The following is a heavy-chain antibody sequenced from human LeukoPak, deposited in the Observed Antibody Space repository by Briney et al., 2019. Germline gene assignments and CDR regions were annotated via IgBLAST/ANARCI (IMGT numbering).Heavy chain of an antibody. J-gene: IGHJ4*02. CDR2: IIPIFGTA. CDR3: ARDLDIVGATGYFDY. CDR1: GGTFSSYA. Sequence: ASVKVSCKASGGTFSSYAISWVRQAPGQGLEWMGGIIPIFGTANYAQKFQGRVTITADESTSTAYMELSSLRSEDTAVYYCARDLDIVGATGYFDYWGQGTLVTVSS. D-gene: IGHD1-26*01. V-gene: IGHV1-69*13.